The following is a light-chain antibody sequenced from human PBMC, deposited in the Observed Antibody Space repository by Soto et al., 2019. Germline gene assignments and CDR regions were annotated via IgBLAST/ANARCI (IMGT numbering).Light chain of an antibody. CDR3: AAWDDRLNGYV. V-gene: IGLV1-44*01. CDR2: SNN. Sequence: QSVLTQPPSGSGIPGQRVTIPCSGSSSNIGSNTVSWYQQLPGTAPRLLIYSNNQRPSGVPDRFSGSKSGTSASLAVSGLQSEDEGDYYCAAWDDRLNGYVFGTGTKLTVL. J-gene: IGLJ1*01. CDR1: SSNIGSNT.